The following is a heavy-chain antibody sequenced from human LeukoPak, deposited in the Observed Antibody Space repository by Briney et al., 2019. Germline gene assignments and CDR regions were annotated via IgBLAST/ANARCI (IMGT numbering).Heavy chain of an antibody. D-gene: IGHD4-17*01. CDR1: GFSLNTGGMC. CDR3: ARSDTVTIFDY. CDR2: IDWSDNK. V-gene: IGHV2-70*11. J-gene: IGHJ4*02. Sequence: SGPALVKPTQTLTLTCTFSGFSLNTGGMCVHWIRQPLGKAPEWLGRIDWSDNKYYNSSLRTRPSVSKDTSTNQVVLTMANMDPLDTATYYCARSDTVTIFDYWGQGILVTVSP.